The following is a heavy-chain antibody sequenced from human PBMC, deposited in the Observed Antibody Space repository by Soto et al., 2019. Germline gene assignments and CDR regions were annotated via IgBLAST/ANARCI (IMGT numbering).Heavy chain of an antibody. CDR2: INSDGSST. Sequence: GGSLRLSCAASGFTFSSYWMHWVRQAPGKGLVWVSRINSDGSSTSYADSVKGRFTISRDNAKNTLYLQMNSLRAEDTAVYYCARDQIVVVPAAGASYYYMDVWGKGTTVTVSS. D-gene: IGHD2-2*01. V-gene: IGHV3-74*01. CDR3: ARDQIVVVPAAGASYYYMDV. CDR1: GFTFSSYW. J-gene: IGHJ6*03.